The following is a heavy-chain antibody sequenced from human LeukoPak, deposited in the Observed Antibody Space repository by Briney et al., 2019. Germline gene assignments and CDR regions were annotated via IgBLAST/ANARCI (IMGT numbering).Heavy chain of an antibody. CDR2: IRYDGSNK. J-gene: IGHJ4*02. CDR1: GFTFSSYG. V-gene: IGHV3-30*02. Sequence: GGSLRLSCAASGFTFSSYGMHWVRQAPGKGLEWVAFIRYDGSNKYYTDSVKGRFTISRDNSKNTLYLQMNSLRAEDTAVYYCARDQDSSGWWKGYFDYWGQGTLVTVSS. CDR3: ARDQDSSGWWKGYFDY. D-gene: IGHD6-19*01.